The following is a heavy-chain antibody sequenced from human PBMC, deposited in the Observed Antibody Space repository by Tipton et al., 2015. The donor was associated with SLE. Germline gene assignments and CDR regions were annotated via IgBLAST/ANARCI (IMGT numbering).Heavy chain of an antibody. J-gene: IGHJ3*02. CDR2: IYPGDSDT. CDR3: ARLNPGSSSGWYDTDGLDS. D-gene: IGHD6-19*01. Sequence: QLVQSGAEVKKPGESLNISCKGPGYSFTSYWIGWVRQMHGKGLEWMGIIYPGDSDTRYSPYFQGKVTISADKSISTAYLQWSSLKASDTAMYYCARLNPGSSSGWYDTDGLDSWGQGTMVGVT. V-gene: IGHV5-51*03. CDR1: GYSFTSYW.